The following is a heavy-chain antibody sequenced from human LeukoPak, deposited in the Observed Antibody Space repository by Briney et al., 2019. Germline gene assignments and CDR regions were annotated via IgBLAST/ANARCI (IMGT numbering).Heavy chain of an antibody. D-gene: IGHD4/OR15-4a*01. CDR1: GFTFEDYT. Sequence: GGSLRLSCAASGFTFEDYTMHWVRQAPGKGLEWVSTMNKNGGTTYYADSVKGRFTISRDNSDNTLHLQMNSPRAEDTAVYYCAKAFSSAYDYGPTVPWGQGTLVTVSS. CDR2: MNKNGGTT. CDR3: AKAFSSAYDYGPTVP. J-gene: IGHJ5*02. V-gene: IGHV3-23*01.